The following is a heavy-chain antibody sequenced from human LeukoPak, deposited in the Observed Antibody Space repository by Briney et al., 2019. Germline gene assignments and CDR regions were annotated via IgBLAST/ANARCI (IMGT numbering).Heavy chain of an antibody. J-gene: IGHJ3*02. CDR2: IDNEGTGT. CDR1: GFSFSAYW. V-gene: IGHV3-74*01. CDR3: AKEPPSGWVDAFDI. D-gene: IGHD6-19*01. Sequence: GGSLRLSCAASGFSFSAYWMHWVRQAPGKGLVWVSRIDNEGTGTDYADSVRGRFTISRDNSKNTLYLQMNSLRAEDTAVYYCAKEPPSGWVDAFDIWGQETMVTVSS.